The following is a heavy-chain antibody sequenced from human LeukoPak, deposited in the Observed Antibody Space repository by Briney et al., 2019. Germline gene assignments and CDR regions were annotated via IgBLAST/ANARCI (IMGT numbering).Heavy chain of an antibody. CDR2: ISSSGSTI. Sequence: PGRSLRLSCAASGFTFSSYGMHWVRQAPGKGLEWVSYISSSGSTIYYADSVKGRFTISRDNAKNSLYLQMNSLRAEDTAVYYCASPSDYFDYWGQGTLVTVSS. D-gene: IGHD2-2*01. V-gene: IGHV3-48*04. CDR1: GFTFSSYG. J-gene: IGHJ4*02. CDR3: ASPSDYFDY.